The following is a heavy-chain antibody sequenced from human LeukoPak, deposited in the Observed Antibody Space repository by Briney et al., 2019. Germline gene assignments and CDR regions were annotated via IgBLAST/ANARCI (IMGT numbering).Heavy chain of an antibody. D-gene: IGHD3-22*01. CDR1: GFTFSSYA. CDR2: ISYDGSNK. CDR3: ARALYYYYDSSGYSPLYFDY. J-gene: IGHJ4*02. Sequence: QPGRSLRLSCAASGFTFSSYAMHWVRQAPGKGLEWVAVISYDGSNKYYADSVKGRFTISRDNAKNSLYLQMNSLRAEDTAVYYCARALYYYYDSSGYSPLYFDYWGQGTLVTVSS. V-gene: IGHV3-30-3*01.